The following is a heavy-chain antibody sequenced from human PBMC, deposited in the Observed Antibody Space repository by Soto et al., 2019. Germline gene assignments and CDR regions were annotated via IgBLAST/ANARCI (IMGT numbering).Heavy chain of an antibody. Sequence: PGGSLRLSCMASGFTFGAFAMTWVRQAPGKGLEWVSYIGSSGSPIYHADSVKGRFTISRDNAKNSLFLQMNSLRAEDTAVYYCARESSSTSANWFDPWGQGTLVTVSS. D-gene: IGHD2-2*01. CDR2: IGSSGSPI. J-gene: IGHJ5*02. CDR3: ARESSSTSANWFDP. CDR1: GFTFGAFA. V-gene: IGHV3-11*01.